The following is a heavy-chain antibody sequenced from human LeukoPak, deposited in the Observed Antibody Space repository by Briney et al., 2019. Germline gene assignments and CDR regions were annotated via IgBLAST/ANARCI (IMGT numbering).Heavy chain of an antibody. Sequence: GGSLRLSCAASGFTVSSTYMSWVRQAPGKGLEWVSLIYSGGSTYYADSVKGRFTISRDNSKNTLYLQMNSLRAEDTAVYSCAKWSGDYPSYYLDYWGQGTLVTVSS. J-gene: IGHJ4*02. CDR3: AKWSGDYPSYYLDY. CDR2: IYSGGST. V-gene: IGHV3-53*01. CDR1: GFTVSSTY. D-gene: IGHD4-17*01.